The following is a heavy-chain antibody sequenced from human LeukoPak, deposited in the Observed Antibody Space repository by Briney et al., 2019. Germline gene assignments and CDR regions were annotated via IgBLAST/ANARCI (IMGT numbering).Heavy chain of an antibody. V-gene: IGHV4-61*01. Sequence: PSETLSLTCAVSGGSVSSGTYYWSWIRQPPGKGLEWIGSIHYSGSINYNPSLKSRVTISLDTSKNQFSLKLTSVTAADTAVYYCARGVYYWGQGTLVAVSS. CDR1: GGSVSSGTYY. J-gene: IGHJ4*02. CDR3: ARGVYY. CDR2: IHYSGSI.